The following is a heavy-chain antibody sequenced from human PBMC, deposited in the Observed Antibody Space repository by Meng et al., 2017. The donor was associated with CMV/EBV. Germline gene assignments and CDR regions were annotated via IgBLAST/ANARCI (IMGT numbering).Heavy chain of an antibody. J-gene: IGHJ4*02. V-gene: IGHV1-18*01. CDR1: GYTFTSYG. D-gene: IGHD2-15*01. CDR2: ISAYNGNT. Sequence: ASVKVSCKASGYTFTSYGISWVRQAPGQGLEWMGWISAYNGNTNYAQKLQGRVTMTTDTSTSTAYMELRSLRSDDTAVYYCARDRSHCSGGSCYKIYDYWGQGTLVTVSS. CDR3: ARDRSHCSGGSCYKIYDY.